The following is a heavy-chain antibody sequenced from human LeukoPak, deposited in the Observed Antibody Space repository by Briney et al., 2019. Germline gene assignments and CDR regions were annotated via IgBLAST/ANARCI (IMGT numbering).Heavy chain of an antibody. CDR3: ARDPCNSTSCQRRDAFDM. J-gene: IGHJ3*02. CDR2: ISSSGST. CDR1: GDSITYFY. Sequence: SETLSLTCSVSGDSITYFYWSWIRQAAGKGLEWIGRISSSGSTDYNASLKSRVTMSVDTSKNQLSLKVISVTAADTAVYYCARDPCNSTSCQRRDAFDMWGRGTMVTVSS. D-gene: IGHD2-2*01. V-gene: IGHV4-4*07.